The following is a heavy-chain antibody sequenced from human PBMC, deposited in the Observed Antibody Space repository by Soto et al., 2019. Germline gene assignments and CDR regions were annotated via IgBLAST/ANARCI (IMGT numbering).Heavy chain of an antibody. CDR3: ARDAEVAYYYGMDV. Sequence: ASVKVSCKASGYTFTSYGISWVRQAPGQGLEWMGWISSYNGNTNYAQTLQGRVTMTTDTSTSTAYMELRSLRSADTAVYYCARDAEVAYYYGMDVWGQGTTVTVSS. J-gene: IGHJ6*02. CDR2: ISSYNGNT. V-gene: IGHV1-18*04. CDR1: GYTFTSYG.